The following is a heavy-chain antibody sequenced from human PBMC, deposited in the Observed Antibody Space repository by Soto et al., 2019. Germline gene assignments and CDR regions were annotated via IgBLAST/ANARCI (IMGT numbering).Heavy chain of an antibody. Sequence: QITWKESGPTLVKPTQTLTMTCTFSGFSLNSTGVGVGWIRQPPGKALEWLALISWNNNKLYSPSLRTRLSITKDTSKNQVVLTVTNMDPEDTGTYYCAHRRLIRGSNWFDPWGQGTLVIVSS. CDR1: GFSLNSTGVG. V-gene: IGHV2-5*01. D-gene: IGHD3-10*01. CDR2: ISWNNNK. CDR3: AHRRLIRGSNWFDP. J-gene: IGHJ5*02.